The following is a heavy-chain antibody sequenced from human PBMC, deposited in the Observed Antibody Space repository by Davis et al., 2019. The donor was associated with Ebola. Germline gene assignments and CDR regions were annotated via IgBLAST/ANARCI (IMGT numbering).Heavy chain of an antibody. J-gene: IGHJ4*02. CDR3: ARLPTYYYDSSGYYYGLDY. Sequence: GSLRLSCTVSGGSISSYYWSWIRQPPGKGLEWIGYIYYSGSTNYNPSLKSRVTISVDTSKNQFSLKLSSVTAADTAVYYCARLPTYYYDSSGYYYGLDYWGQGTLVTVSS. CDR1: GGSISSYY. V-gene: IGHV4-59*08. D-gene: IGHD3-22*01. CDR2: IYYSGST.